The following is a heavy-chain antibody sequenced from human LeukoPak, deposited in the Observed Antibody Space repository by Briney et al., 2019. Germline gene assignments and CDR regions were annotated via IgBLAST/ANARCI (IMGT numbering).Heavy chain of an antibody. CDR2: IYPGDSDT. Sequence: GESLKISCKGSGYSFTSYWIGWVRQMPGKGLEWMGTIYPGDSDTRYSPSFQGQVTISADKSISTAYLQWSSLKASDTAMYYCARRIAAAGRVNWFDPWGQGTLVTVSS. J-gene: IGHJ5*02. CDR1: GYSFTSYW. D-gene: IGHD6-13*01. V-gene: IGHV5-51*01. CDR3: ARRIAAAGRVNWFDP.